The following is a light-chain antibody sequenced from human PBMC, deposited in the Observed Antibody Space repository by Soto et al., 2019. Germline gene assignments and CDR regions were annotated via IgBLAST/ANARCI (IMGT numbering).Light chain of an antibody. V-gene: IGKV1-5*01. Sequence: DIQMSQSPSTLSASIGDRVTITCRASQSISSWLAWYQQKPGKAPKLLIYDASTLHSGVPSRFSGGGSGTEFTLTISSLQPEDSATYYCQQYNSYSTFGQGTKVDIK. J-gene: IGKJ1*01. CDR3: QQYNSYST. CDR2: DAS. CDR1: QSISSW.